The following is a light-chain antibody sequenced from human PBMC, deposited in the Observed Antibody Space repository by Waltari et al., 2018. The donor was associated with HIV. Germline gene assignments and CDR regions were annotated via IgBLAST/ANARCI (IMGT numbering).Light chain of an antibody. Sequence: SYELTQPPSVSVSQGQTASITCGGTELAQQYVDGYRQKAGQAPLVIMSKDKERPPGIPDRFSGSNSGTTVTLTISPVQSEDEAHYYCQSADSSGLYWVFGGGTKLTVL. CDR1: ELAQQY. CDR3: QSADSSGLYWV. J-gene: IGLJ3*02. CDR2: KDK. V-gene: IGLV3-25*03.